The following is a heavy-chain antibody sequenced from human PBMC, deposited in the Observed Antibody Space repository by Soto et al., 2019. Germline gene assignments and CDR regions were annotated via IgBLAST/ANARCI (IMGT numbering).Heavy chain of an antibody. CDR1: GGSFSGYY. Sequence: QVQLQQWGAGLLKPSETLSLTCAVYGGSFSGYYWSWIRQPPGKGLEWIGKIIHGGSTNYNPSLKSRVTISVETSKNQFSLKLSSVTAADTAVYYCARVTVRYYYGMDVWGKGTTVTVS. V-gene: IGHV4-34*12. J-gene: IGHJ6*04. CDR3: ARVTVRYYYGMDV. D-gene: IGHD2-21*02. CDR2: IIHGGST.